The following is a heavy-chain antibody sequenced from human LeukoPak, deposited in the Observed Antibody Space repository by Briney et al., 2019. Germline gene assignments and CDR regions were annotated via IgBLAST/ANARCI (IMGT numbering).Heavy chain of an antibody. CDR1: GFTVSSNY. J-gene: IGHJ6*02. CDR3: ARDTFGSGSPNYYYYNGMDV. V-gene: IGHV3-53*01. CDR2: IYSGGST. D-gene: IGHD3-10*01. Sequence: GGSLRLSCAASGFTVSSNYMSWVRQAPGKGLEWVSVIYSGGSTYYADSVKGRYTISRDNSKNTLYLQMNSLRAEDTAVYYCARDTFGSGSPNYYYYNGMDVWGQGTTVTVSS.